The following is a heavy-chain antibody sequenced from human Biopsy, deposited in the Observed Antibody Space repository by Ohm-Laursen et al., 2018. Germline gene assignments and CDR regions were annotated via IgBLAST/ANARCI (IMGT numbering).Heavy chain of an antibody. J-gene: IGHJ6*02. CDR1: GGSFSGYY. D-gene: IGHD3-16*01. V-gene: IGHV4-34*01. CDR3: ASAVDYYYPYYYYGLDV. CDR2: INHRGST. Sequence: TLSLTCAVSGGSFSGYYWSWIRQPPGKGLEWIGEINHRGSTNYNPSLKSRVTISVDASKNQFSLKLRSVTAADTAVYYCASAVDYYYPYYYYGLDVWGQGTTVTVSS.